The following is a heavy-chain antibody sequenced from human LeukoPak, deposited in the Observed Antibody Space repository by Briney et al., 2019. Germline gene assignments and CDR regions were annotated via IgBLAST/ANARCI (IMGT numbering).Heavy chain of an antibody. CDR2: IYTGGDT. D-gene: IGHD3-16*01. CDR3: AGGQMLTSGGFDD. J-gene: IGHJ4*02. V-gene: IGHV3-53*01. CDR1: GFSVSNKY. Sequence: GSLRLSCAASGFSVSNKYMSWVRQAPGKGLEWVSVIYTGGDTYYADSVRGRFTISRDNSKNTVNLQMNSLRAEDTALYYCAGGQMLTSGGFDDWGQGTLVTVSS.